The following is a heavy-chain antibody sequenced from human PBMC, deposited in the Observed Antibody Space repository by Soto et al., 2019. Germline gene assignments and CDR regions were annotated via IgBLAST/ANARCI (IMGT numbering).Heavy chain of an antibody. CDR1: GGSISSYY. Sequence: SETLSLTCTVSGGSISSYYWSWIRQPPGKGLEWIGYIYYSGSTNYNPSLKSRVTISVDTSKNQFSLKLSSVTAADTAVYYCARASSDYGDYDDSYYYYYYMDGWGKGTTVTVSS. CDR3: ARASSDYGDYDDSYYYYYYMDG. V-gene: IGHV4-59*01. D-gene: IGHD4-17*01. J-gene: IGHJ6*03. CDR2: IYYSGST.